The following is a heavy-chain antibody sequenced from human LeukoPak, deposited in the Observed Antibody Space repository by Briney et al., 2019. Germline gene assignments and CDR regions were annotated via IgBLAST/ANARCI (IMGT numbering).Heavy chain of an antibody. V-gene: IGHV4-61*08. D-gene: IGHD1-26*01. CDR3: ARTKSQSGSYRYYFDS. CDR2: IYSTGST. Sequence: SETLSLTCAVSGGSVGSGGHFWSWIRHPPGKGREGSGYIYSTGSTNYNPSLTSPITMSVDTSKNLFSLKLSSVIAADTAVYCCARTKSQSGSYRYYFDSWGQGTLVTVSS. J-gene: IGHJ4*02. CDR1: GGSVGSGGHF.